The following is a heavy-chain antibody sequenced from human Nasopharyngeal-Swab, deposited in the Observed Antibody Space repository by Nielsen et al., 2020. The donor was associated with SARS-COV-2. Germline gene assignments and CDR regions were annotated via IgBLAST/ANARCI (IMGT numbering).Heavy chain of an antibody. D-gene: IGHD3-22*01. V-gene: IGHV2-26*01. CDR2: IFSNDEK. CDR3: ARIIEVNTSYYYYGMDV. J-gene: IGHJ6*02. Sequence: WIRQLPGKALEWLAHIFSNDEKSYSTSLKSRLTISKDTSKSQVVLTMTNMDPVDTATYYCARIIEVNTSYYYYGMDVWGQGTTVTVSS.